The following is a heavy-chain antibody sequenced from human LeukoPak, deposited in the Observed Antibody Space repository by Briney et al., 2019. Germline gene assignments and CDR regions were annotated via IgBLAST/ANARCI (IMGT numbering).Heavy chain of an antibody. CDR2: MSHSGST. CDR1: AGSISSRNW. D-gene: IGHD5-18*01. V-gene: IGHV4-4*02. Sequence: PSETLSLTCAVSAGSISSRNWWSWVRQSPGKGLEWIGEMSHSGSTNYNPSLESRVTMSVDKSKNQFSLKLSSVTAADTAVYYCAREGKIQLWSYFDYWGQGTLVTVSS. CDR3: AREGKIQLWSYFDY. J-gene: IGHJ4*02.